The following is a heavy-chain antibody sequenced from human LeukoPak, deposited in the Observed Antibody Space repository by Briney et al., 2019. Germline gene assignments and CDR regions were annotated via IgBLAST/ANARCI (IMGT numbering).Heavy chain of an antibody. CDR1: GYTFTSYD. CDR3: ARGKRYFDWLESYYYYYMDV. CDR2: MNPNSGNT. Sequence: ASVKVSCKVSGYTFTSYDINWVRQATGQGLEWMGWMNPNSGNTGYAQKFQGRVTMTKNTSISTAYMELSSLRSEDTAVYYCARGKRYFDWLESYYYYYMDVWGKGTTVTISS. J-gene: IGHJ6*03. D-gene: IGHD3-9*01. V-gene: IGHV1-8*01.